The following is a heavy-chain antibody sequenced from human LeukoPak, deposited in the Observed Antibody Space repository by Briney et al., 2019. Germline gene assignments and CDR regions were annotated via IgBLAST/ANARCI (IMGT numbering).Heavy chain of an antibody. CDR1: GFNFGGYA. Sequence: GGSLRLSCAASGFNFGGYAMSWVRQAPGKGLEWVSALSYSGGYTYYADSVKGRFTISRDNSKNMLYLQMNSLRAEDTAVYYCTKDFTFSGSYYWGQGTLVTVSS. CDR2: LSYSGGYT. D-gene: IGHD1-26*01. J-gene: IGHJ4*02. CDR3: TKDFTFSGSYY. V-gene: IGHV3-23*01.